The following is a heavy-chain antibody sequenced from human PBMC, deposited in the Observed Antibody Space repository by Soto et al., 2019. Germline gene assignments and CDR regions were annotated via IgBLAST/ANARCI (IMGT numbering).Heavy chain of an antibody. J-gene: IGHJ5*02. CDR3: AKDGNPIPYLTGYYRLGWFDP. CDR1: GFTFSSYS. CDR2: ISSANAYI. V-gene: IGHV3-21*01. D-gene: IGHD3-9*01. Sequence: GGSLRLSCVASGFTFSSYSVNWVRQAPGMGLEWVSSISSANAYIYYADSVKGRFTISRDNAKNSLFLQMSSLRAEDTAIYYCAKDGNPIPYLTGYYRLGWFDPWGQGTLVTVSS.